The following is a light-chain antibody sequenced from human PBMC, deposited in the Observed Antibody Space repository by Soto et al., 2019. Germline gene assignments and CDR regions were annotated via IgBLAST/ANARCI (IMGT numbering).Light chain of an antibody. J-gene: IGKJ1*01. Sequence: DIQMTQSPSTLSASVGDRVTITCRASQGVGSWLAWYQQKPGKAPKLLIYKASTLKSGVPSRFSGSGSGTEFTLTISSLQPDDFATYYCQHYNSYSEAFGQGTKVDIK. V-gene: IGKV1-5*03. CDR2: KAS. CDR1: QGVGSW. CDR3: QHYNSYSEA.